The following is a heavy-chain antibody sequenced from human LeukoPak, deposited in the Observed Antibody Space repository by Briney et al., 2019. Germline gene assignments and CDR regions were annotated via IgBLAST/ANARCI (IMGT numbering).Heavy chain of an antibody. V-gene: IGHV1-69*13. CDR1: GGTFSSYA. D-gene: IGHD3-22*01. CDR2: IIPIFGTA. J-gene: IGHJ5*02. CDR3: ARDLRNYDSSGEFDP. Sequence: SVKVSCKASGGTFSSYAITWVRQAPGQGLEWMGGIIPIFGTANCAQKFQGRVTITADESTSTAYMELSSLRSEDTAVYYCARDLRNYDSSGEFDPWGQGTLVTVSS.